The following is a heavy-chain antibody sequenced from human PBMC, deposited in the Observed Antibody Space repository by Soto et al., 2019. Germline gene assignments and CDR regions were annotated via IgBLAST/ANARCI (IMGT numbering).Heavy chain of an antibody. V-gene: IGHV3-48*01. CDR2: ISRSSSTI. CDR3: ARATRTFDY. D-gene: IGHD4-17*01. CDR1: GFTFSSYS. Sequence: EVQLVESGGGLVQPGGSLRLSCAASGFTFSSYSMNWVRQAPGKGLEWVSYISRSSSTIYYADSVKGRFTISRDNAKKSLYLQINSLRAEDTAVYYCARATRTFDYWGQGTLVTVSS. J-gene: IGHJ4*02.